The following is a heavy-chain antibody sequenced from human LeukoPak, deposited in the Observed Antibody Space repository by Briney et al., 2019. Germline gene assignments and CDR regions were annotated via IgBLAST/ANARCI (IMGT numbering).Heavy chain of an antibody. V-gene: IGHV3-23*01. CDR1: GFTFSTYA. Sequence: PGGSLRLSCAASGFTFSTYAMSWVRQAPGKGLEWVSVVSGTGGRTYYADSVKGRFTISRDNSKNTLYLQMNSLRAEDTALYYCVKASSRSPQYNWFDAWGLGTLVTVSS. D-gene: IGHD6-6*01. J-gene: IGHJ5*02. CDR2: VSGTGGRT. CDR3: VKASSRSPQYNWFDA.